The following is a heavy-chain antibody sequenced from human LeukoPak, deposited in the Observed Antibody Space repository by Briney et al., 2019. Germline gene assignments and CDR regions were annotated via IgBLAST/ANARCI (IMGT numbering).Heavy chain of an antibody. CDR3: ARGLVVVPAAMAKYYYYGMDV. J-gene: IGHJ6*04. Sequence: PGGSLRLSCAASGFTFSSYWMSWVRQAPGKGLEWVANIKQDGSEKYYVDPVKGRFTISRDNAKNSLYLQMNSLRAEDTAVYYCARGLVVVPAAMAKYYYYGMDVWGKGTTVTVSS. V-gene: IGHV3-7*03. CDR2: IKQDGSEK. D-gene: IGHD2-2*01. CDR1: GFTFSSYW.